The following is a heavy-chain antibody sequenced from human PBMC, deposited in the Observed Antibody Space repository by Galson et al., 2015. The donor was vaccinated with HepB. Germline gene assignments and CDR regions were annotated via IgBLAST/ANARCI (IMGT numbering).Heavy chain of an antibody. CDR3: ATAIVGATGDVY. CDR1: GFNFNYAW. Sequence: SLRLSCAASGFNFNYAWMNWVRQAPGKGLEWVGLIKSNTNGGTADYAAPVKGRFTISRDDSKNTLYLQMNSLESDDTAVYYCATAIVGATGDVYWGQGTLVTVSS. J-gene: IGHJ4*02. D-gene: IGHD1-26*01. V-gene: IGHV3-15*01. CDR2: IKSNTNGGTA.